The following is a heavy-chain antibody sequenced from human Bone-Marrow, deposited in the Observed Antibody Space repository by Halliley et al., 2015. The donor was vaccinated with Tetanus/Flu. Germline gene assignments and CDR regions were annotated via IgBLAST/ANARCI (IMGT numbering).Heavy chain of an antibody. D-gene: IGHD3-10*01. CDR3: ARLGRRGLDNYFY. J-gene: IGHJ4*02. V-gene: IGHV4-61*07. CDR2: VYDSGVT. Sequence: WLGYVYDSGVTRYNPSLNSRLTMSLDASRNQFSRSLRSVTAADTALYYCARLGRRGLDNYFYWGQGTLVPVSS.